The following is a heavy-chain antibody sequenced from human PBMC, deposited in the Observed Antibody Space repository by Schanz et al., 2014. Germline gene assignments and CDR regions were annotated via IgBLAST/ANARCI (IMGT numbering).Heavy chain of an antibody. V-gene: IGHV1-18*01. CDR2: ISPYNGNT. CDR3: ARDQSPYTNSSDVRYIDY. CDR1: GYTFTSYG. D-gene: IGHD6-6*01. Sequence: QVQLVQSGAEVKKPGASVKVSCKASGYTFTSYGISWVRQAPGQGLEWMGWISPYNGNTNYAQKLQGRVTMTADTARSTANMDQRSLRSDDTDVDNWARDQSPYTNSSDVRYIDYWGQGSLGTVSS. J-gene: IGHJ4*02.